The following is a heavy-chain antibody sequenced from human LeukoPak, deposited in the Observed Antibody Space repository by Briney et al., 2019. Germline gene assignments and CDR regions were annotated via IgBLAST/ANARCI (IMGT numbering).Heavy chain of an antibody. CDR3: ARSSSWRGVALDY. CDR2: IYYSGST. Sequence: SETLSLTCTVSGGSISSYYWSWIRQPPGKGLEWIGCIYYSGSTSYNPSLKSRVTISVDTSKNQFSLKLSSVTAADTAVYYCARSSSWRGVALDYWGQGTLVTVSS. CDR1: GGSISSYY. D-gene: IGHD6-13*01. V-gene: IGHV4-59*08. J-gene: IGHJ4*02.